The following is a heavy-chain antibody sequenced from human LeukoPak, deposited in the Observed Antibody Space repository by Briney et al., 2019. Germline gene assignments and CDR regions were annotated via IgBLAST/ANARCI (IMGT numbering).Heavy chain of an antibody. CDR2: ISTNGDRT. CDR1: GFTFSNSA. V-gene: IGHV3-64*02. Sequence: PGGSLRLSCAASGFTFSNSAMYGVRQAPGKGLEFVSVISTNGDRTYYADSVKGRFTISRDNSKNTLYLQMGSLRADDMAVYYCARGVAISSSGWYDTFDYWGQGALVTISS. D-gene: IGHD6-19*01. J-gene: IGHJ4*02. CDR3: ARGVAISSSGWYDTFDY.